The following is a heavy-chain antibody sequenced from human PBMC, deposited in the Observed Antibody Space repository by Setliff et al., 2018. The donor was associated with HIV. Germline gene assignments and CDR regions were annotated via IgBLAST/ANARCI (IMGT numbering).Heavy chain of an antibody. CDR1: GHTFSNSD. D-gene: IGHD6-13*01. J-gene: IGHJ3*02. CDR2: ISAYNGDT. CDR3: ARAAGYSSSWHRYAFEI. V-gene: IGHV1-2*02. Sequence: ASVKVSCKASGHTFSNSDIHWVRRATGQGLEWVGWISAYNGDTKYAQKLQGRVSMTRDTSISTVYMELSSLRSDDTAVYYCARAAGYSSSWHRYAFEIWGQGTMVTVSS.